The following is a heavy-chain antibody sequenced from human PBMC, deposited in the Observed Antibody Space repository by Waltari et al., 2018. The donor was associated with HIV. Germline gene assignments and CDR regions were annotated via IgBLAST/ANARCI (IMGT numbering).Heavy chain of an antibody. D-gene: IGHD5-12*01. J-gene: IGHJ3*02. CDR3: ARGGDGYNLAHAFDI. V-gene: IGHV4-61*01. CDR1: GGSVSSKPYY. CDR2: IYHSAIT. Sequence: QVQLQESGPGLVKPSETLSLTCTVSGGSVSSKPYYWSWIRQPPGKGLEWIGYIYHSAITNYNPSLKSRVTISVDTSKNQFSLRLTSVTAEDTAVYYCARGGDGYNLAHAFDIWGQGTMVTVSS.